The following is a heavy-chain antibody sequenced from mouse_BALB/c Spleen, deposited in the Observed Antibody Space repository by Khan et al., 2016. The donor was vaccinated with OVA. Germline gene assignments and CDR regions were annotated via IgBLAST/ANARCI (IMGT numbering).Heavy chain of an antibody. J-gene: IGHJ3*01. D-gene: IGHD1-1*01. CDR1: GYIFTDYA. CDR2: IYPGSGDI. V-gene: IGHV1-77*01. Sequence: QVQLKQSGPELVKPGASVKMSCKATGYIFTDYALTWVKQRTGQGLEWIGEIYPGSGDIYYNEKFKGKATLTADKSSKIPYIQLNSLTSEDSSVYFCSRGGYGTSGAYWGQGTLVTVSA. CDR3: SRGGYGTSGAY.